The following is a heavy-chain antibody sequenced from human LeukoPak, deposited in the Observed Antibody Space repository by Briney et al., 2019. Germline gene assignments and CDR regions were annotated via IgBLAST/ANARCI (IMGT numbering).Heavy chain of an antibody. J-gene: IGHJ4*02. CDR1: RFTFSSYW. V-gene: IGHV3-74*01. CDR2: INSDGSST. D-gene: IGHD2-2*01. CDR3: AGGPDCSSTSCIYFDY. Sequence: GGSLGLSCAASRFTFSSYWMHWVRQAPGKGLVWVSRINSDGSSTSYADSVKGRFTISRDNAKNTLYLQMNSLRAEDTAVYYCAGGPDCSSTSCIYFDYWGQGTLVTVSS.